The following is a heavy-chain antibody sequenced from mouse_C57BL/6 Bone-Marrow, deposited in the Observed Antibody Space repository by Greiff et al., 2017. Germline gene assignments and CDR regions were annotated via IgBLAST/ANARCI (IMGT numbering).Heavy chain of an antibody. D-gene: IGHD2-4*01. CDR2: IDPEDGDT. V-gene: IGHV14-1*01. Sequence: EVQLQQSGAELVRPGASVKLSCTASGFNIKDYYMHWVKQRPEQGLEWIGRIDPEDGDTEYAPKFQGKATMTADTSANTAYLQLSSLTSEDTAIYYCTYDYEGYCDYWGQGTTLTVSS. J-gene: IGHJ2*01. CDR3: TYDYEGYCDY. CDR1: GFNIKDYY.